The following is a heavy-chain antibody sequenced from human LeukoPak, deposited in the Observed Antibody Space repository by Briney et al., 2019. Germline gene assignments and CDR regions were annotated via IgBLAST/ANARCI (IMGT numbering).Heavy chain of an antibody. J-gene: IGHJ5*02. V-gene: IGHV3-11*06. Sequence: GGSLRLSCAASGFTFSDYYMSWIRQAPGKGLEWVSYISSSSSYTNYADSVKGRFTISRDNAKNSLYLQMNSLRAEDTAVYYCVRDQKTTYYYDSSGYYRHNWFDPWGQGTLVTVSS. CDR2: ISSSSSYT. D-gene: IGHD3-22*01. CDR3: VRDQKTTYYYDSSGYYRHNWFDP. CDR1: GFTFSDYY.